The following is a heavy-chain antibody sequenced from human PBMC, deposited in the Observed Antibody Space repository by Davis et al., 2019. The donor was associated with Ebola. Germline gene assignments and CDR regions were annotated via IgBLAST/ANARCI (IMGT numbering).Heavy chain of an antibody. CDR3: AKTGGAGAFDS. V-gene: IGHV4-59*01. J-gene: IGHJ4*02. D-gene: IGHD1-26*01. Sequence: MPSETLSLTCTVSYGSISSYFWSWIRQPPGKGLAWIGYVHYSGSTHYNPSPQSRVTIAIDTSNNRFSLKLTSVTAADTAVYYCAKTGGAGAFDSWGQGNLVTVSS. CDR1: YGSISSYF. CDR2: VHYSGST.